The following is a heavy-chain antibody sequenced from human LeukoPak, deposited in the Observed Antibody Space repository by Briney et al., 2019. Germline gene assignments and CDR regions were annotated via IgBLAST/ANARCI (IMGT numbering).Heavy chain of an antibody. V-gene: IGHV3-15*01. D-gene: IGHD3-3*01. Sequence: GGSLRLSCASSRFTFNNAWMNWVRQAPGKGLEWVGRIYSKTDGGTADYAAPVKGRFTISRDDSKNTLWLQMNSLKTEDTAVYYCTTGFFGVVNDAFDIWGQGTMVTVSS. CDR1: RFTFNNAW. J-gene: IGHJ3*02. CDR3: TTGFFGVVNDAFDI. CDR2: IYSKTDGGTA.